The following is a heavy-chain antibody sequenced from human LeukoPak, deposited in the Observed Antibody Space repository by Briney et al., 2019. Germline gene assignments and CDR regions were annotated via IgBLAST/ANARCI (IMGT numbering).Heavy chain of an antibody. D-gene: IGHD6-6*01. CDR3: ARQGYSSSSGFDY. CDR2: IYYSGST. V-gene: IGHV4-39*01. Sequence: SETLSLTCTVSGGSISSSSYYWGWVRQPPGRGLEWIGSIYYSGSTYYNPSLKSRVTISVDTSKNQFSLKLSSVTAADTAVYYCARQGYSSSSGFDYWGQGILVTVSP. J-gene: IGHJ4*02. CDR1: GGSISSSSYY.